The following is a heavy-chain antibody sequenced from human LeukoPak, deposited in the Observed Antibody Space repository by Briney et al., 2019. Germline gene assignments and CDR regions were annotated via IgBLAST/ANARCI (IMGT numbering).Heavy chain of an antibody. CDR2: IYHSGST. Sequence: SETLSLTCTVSGYSVSSGYYWGWIRPSPGKGLEWIGSIYHSGSTYYSPSLRSRITISVDTSKNQFSLKLSSVTAAGTAVYYCAREDYYDSSGYYFDCWGQGTLVTVSS. J-gene: IGHJ4*02. CDR1: GYSVSSGYY. D-gene: IGHD3-22*01. CDR3: AREDYYDSSGYYFDC. V-gene: IGHV4-38-2*02.